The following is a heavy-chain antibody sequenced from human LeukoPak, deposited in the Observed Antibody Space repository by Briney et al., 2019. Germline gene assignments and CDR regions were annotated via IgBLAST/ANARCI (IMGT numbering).Heavy chain of an antibody. D-gene: IGHD3-22*01. Sequence: GGSLRLSCAASGLTFSSYAMSWVRQAPGKGLEWVSAISGSGGSTYYADSVKGRFTISRDNSKNTLYLQMNSLRAEDTAVYYCAKAPLKFYYYDSSGYYPDYWGQGTLVTVSS. V-gene: IGHV3-23*01. J-gene: IGHJ4*02. CDR1: GLTFSSYA. CDR2: ISGSGGST. CDR3: AKAPLKFYYYDSSGYYPDY.